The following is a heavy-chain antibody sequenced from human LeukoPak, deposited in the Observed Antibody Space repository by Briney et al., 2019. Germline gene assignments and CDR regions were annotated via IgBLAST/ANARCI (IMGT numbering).Heavy chain of an antibody. J-gene: IGHJ3*02. CDR2: IKEDGSET. CDR3: ARDAEQWLFAFDI. Sequence: PGGSLRLSCAASGFTFNTYWMSWIRQVPGKGLEWVAHIKEDGSETYYVDSVKGRFIISRDNAKNSLYLQMNSLRAEDTAVYYCARDAEQWLFAFDIWGQGTMVTVSS. D-gene: IGHD6-19*01. V-gene: IGHV3-7*01. CDR1: GFTFNTYW.